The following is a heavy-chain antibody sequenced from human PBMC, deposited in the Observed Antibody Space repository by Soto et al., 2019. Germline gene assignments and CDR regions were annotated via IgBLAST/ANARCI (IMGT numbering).Heavy chain of an antibody. D-gene: IGHD3-3*01. J-gene: IGHJ6*02. CDR3: TTDSRFLEWSSYYYGMYV. CDR2: IKSKTHGGTT. V-gene: IGHV3-15*01. Sequence: GGSLRLSCAASGFTFSNAWMSWVRQVPGKGLEWVGRIKSKTHGGTTDYAAPVKGRFTISRDDSKNTLYLQMNSLKTEDTAVYYCTTDSRFLEWSSYYYGMYVWGPGTTVTVSS. CDR1: GFTFSNAW.